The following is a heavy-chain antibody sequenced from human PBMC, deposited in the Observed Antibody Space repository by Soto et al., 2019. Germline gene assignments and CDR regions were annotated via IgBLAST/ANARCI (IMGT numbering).Heavy chain of an antibody. V-gene: IGHV3-21*01. J-gene: IGHJ4*02. CDR2: ISVSGDNI. D-gene: IGHD2-8*01. Sequence: GGSLRLSCLASGFSFNSFNMSWIRRAPGRGLEWVASISVSGDNIYYGDSMQGRFTISRDNSKRSVFLDLNSLRVEDTAVYYCARDLGLLKSMFDYWGQGTLVTVSS. CDR1: GFSFNSFN. CDR3: ARDLGLLKSMFDY.